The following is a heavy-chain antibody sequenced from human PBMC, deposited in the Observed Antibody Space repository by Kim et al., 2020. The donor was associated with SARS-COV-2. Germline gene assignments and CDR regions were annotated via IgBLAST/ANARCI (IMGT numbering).Heavy chain of an antibody. V-gene: IGHV4-31*02. D-gene: IGHD4-4*01. Sequence: LKSRVTISVDTSKNQFSLKLSSVTATDTAVYYCARVRYSNSPYYYYYMDVWGKGTTVTVSS. CDR3: ARVRYSNSPYYYYYMDV. J-gene: IGHJ6*03.